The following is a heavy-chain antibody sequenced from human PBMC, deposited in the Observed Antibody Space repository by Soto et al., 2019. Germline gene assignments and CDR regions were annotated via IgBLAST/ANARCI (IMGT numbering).Heavy chain of an antibody. CDR2: ISSSSSTI. D-gene: IGHD2-2*01. Sequence: GGSLRLSCAASGFTFSSYSMNWVRQAPGKGLEWVSYISSSSSTIYYADSVKGRFTISRDNAKNSLYLQMNSLRAEDTAVYYCARAAGNIVVVPAATNPDYWGQGTLVTVSS. CDR1: GFTFSSYS. V-gene: IGHV3-48*01. CDR3: ARAAGNIVVVPAATNPDY. J-gene: IGHJ4*02.